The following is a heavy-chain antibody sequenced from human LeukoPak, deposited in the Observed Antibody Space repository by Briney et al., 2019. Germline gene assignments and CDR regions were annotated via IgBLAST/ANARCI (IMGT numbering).Heavy chain of an antibody. CDR1: GYTFTGYY. J-gene: IGHJ6*02. CDR2: INPNSGGT. V-gene: IGHV1-2*02. D-gene: IGHD6-13*01. Sequence: ASVKVSCKASGYTFTGYYMHWVRQAPGQGLEWMGWINPNSGGTNYAQKFQGRVTMTRDTSISTAYMELSRLRSDDTAVYYCARAVGAGSWYNIYYYYYGMDVWGQGTTVTVSS. CDR3: ARAVGAGSWYNIYYYYYGMDV.